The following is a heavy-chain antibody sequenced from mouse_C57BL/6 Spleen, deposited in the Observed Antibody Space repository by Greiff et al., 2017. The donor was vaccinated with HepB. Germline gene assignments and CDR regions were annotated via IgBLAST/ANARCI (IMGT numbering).Heavy chain of an antibody. CDR2: INSDGGST. CDR3: ARRGPYYSNYGWYFDV. D-gene: IGHD2-5*01. Sequence: EVQVVESGGGLVQPGESLKLSCESNEYEFPSHDMSWVRKTPEKRLELVAAINSDGGSTYYPDTMERRFIISRDNTKKTLYLQMSSLRSEDTALYYCARRGPYYSNYGWYFDVWGTGTTVTVSS. CDR1: EYEFPSHD. V-gene: IGHV5-2*01. J-gene: IGHJ1*03.